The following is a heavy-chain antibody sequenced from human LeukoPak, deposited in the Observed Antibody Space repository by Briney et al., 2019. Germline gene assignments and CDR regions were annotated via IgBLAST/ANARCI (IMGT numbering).Heavy chain of an antibody. J-gene: IGHJ5*02. CDR1: GGSISSSNW. D-gene: IGHD2-21*02. CDR2: IYHSGST. V-gene: IGHV4-4*02. CDR3: ARTREPSNCGGDCLRPSWFDP. Sequence: SGTLSLTCAVSGGSISSSNWWSWVRQPPGQGLEWIGEIYHSGSTNYNPSLKSRVTISVDTSKNQFSLKLSSVTAADTAVYYCARTREPSNCGGDCLRPSWFDPWGQGTLVTVSS.